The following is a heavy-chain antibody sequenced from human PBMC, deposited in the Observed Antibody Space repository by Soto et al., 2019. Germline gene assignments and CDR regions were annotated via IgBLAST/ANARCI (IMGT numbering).Heavy chain of an antibody. Sequence: VQLQESDPGLVKPSETLSLTCTVSSGSINTDYWNWIRQSPGKGLEWIGYVFYSGSTSYNPSLKSRVTISIDTSKNQFSLRLRSVTTADTAVYYCARGHGPGIDWGQGTLVTVSS. V-gene: IGHV4-59*01. CDR1: SGSINTDY. CDR3: ARGHGPGID. J-gene: IGHJ4*02. CDR2: VFYSGST.